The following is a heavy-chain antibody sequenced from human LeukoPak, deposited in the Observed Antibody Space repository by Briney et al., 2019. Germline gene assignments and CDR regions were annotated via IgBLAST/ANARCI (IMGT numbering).Heavy chain of an antibody. CDR1: GGSISSTGYY. CDR3: SRYDSDTGDFDP. J-gene: IGHJ5*02. CDR2: LNYSGTT. D-gene: IGHD3-10*01. Sequence: SETLSLTCSVSGGSISSTGYYWGWIRQSPGKGLEWIGLLNYSGTTYYNPSFKSRVSISIDRSRTQFSLKLSSVTAADTAFYYCSRYDSDTGDFDPWGQGTLVTISS. V-gene: IGHV4-39*07.